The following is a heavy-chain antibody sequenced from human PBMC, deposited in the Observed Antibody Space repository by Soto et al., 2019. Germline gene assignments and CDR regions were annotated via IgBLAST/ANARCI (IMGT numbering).Heavy chain of an antibody. CDR3: ARAQGHYYGSGSFHSQGWFDP. J-gene: IGHJ5*02. V-gene: IGHV4-30-2*01. D-gene: IGHD3-10*01. Sequence: SETLSLTCAVSGGSISSGGYSWSWIRQPPGKGLEWIGYIYHSGSTYYNPSLKSRVTISVDRSKNQFSLKLSSVTAADTAVYYCARAQGHYYGSGSFHSQGWFDPWGQGTLVTVSS. CDR1: GGSISSGGYS. CDR2: IYHSGST.